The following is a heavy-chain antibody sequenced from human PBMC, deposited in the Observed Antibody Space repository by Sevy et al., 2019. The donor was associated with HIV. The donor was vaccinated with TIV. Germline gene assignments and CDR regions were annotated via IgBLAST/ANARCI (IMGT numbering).Heavy chain of an antibody. CDR1: GFTFRNYG. V-gene: IGHV3-30*02. Sequence: GGSLRLSCAASGFTFRNYGMHWVRQAPGKGLEGVTFIRYDGSTKYYADSVKGRFTTSRDNSKNTVVLQMNSLRPADTAVYYCAKGLGMVQGALLSDDIWGQGTMVTVSS. CDR2: IRYDGSTK. J-gene: IGHJ3*02. D-gene: IGHD3-10*01. CDR3: AKGLGMVQGALLSDDI.